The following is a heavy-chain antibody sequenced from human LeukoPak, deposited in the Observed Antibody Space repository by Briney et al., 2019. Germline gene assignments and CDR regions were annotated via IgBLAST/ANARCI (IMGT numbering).Heavy chain of an antibody. CDR2: ISWNSGSI. J-gene: IGHJ4*02. Sequence: PGGSLRLSCAASGFTFDDYAMHWVRQAPGKGLEWVSGISWNSGSIGYADSVKGRFSISRDNAKNSLYLQMNSLRTEDTAFYYCARCTTTGRALDFWGQGTLVTVSS. CDR1: GFTFDDYA. V-gene: IGHV3-9*01. CDR3: ARCTTTGRALDF. D-gene: IGHD1-1*01.